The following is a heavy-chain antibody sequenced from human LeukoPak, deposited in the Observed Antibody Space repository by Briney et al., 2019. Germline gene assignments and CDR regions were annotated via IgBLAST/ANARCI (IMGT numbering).Heavy chain of an antibody. CDR3: WSYGSEIH. V-gene: IGHV3-74*01. Sequence: GGSLRLSCAASGFTFSSYWMHWVRQAPGKGLVWVSRINSDETDTTYADSVKGRFTISRDNAKNTLYLQMNSLKTEDTGMYYCWSYGSEIHWGQGTLVTVSS. CDR2: INSDETDT. J-gene: IGHJ4*02. D-gene: IGHD3-10*01. CDR1: GFTFSSYW.